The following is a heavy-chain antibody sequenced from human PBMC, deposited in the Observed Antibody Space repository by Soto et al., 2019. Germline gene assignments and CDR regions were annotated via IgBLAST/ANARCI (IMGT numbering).Heavy chain of an antibody. D-gene: IGHD4-17*01. CDR1: GGSISSSSYY. V-gene: IGHV4-39*02. J-gene: IGHJ5*02. Sequence: SETLSLTCTVSGGSISSSSYYWGWIRQPPGKGLEWIGSIYYSGSTYYNPSLKSRVTISVDTSKNQFSLKLSSVTAADTALYYCARDSDGWSPWGQGTLVTVSS. CDR3: ARDSDGWSP. CDR2: IYYSGST.